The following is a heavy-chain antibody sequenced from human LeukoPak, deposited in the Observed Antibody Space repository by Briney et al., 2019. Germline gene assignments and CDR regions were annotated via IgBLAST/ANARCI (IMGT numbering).Heavy chain of an antibody. D-gene: IGHD5-18*01. CDR3: ARWGYGPYGYYYYYMDV. J-gene: IGHJ6*03. CDR1: GGSISSYY. V-gene: IGHV4-59*01. Sequence: SETLSLTXTVSGGSISSYYWSWIRQPPGKGLEWIGYIYYSGSTNYNPSLKSRVTISVDTSKNQFSLKLSSVTAADTAVYYCARWGYGPYGYYYYYMDVWGKGTTVTVSS. CDR2: IYYSGST.